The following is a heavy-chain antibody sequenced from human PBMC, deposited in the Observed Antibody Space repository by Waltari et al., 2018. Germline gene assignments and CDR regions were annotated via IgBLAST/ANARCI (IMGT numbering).Heavy chain of an antibody. V-gene: IGHV3-7*03. CDR3: ARGSASYVRFWDV. D-gene: IGHD3-10*01. J-gene: IGHJ4*02. Sequence: DVQLVESGGDLVQPGGSLRLSCVASGFSLRAYSMTWVRLAPGKGLEWMANINDDGSLPDYADSVGGRVIISRDNTKNSLFLEMKNLRVDDTGIYFCARGSASYVRFWDVWGKGTVVTVSS. CDR1: GFSLRAYS. CDR2: INDDGSLP.